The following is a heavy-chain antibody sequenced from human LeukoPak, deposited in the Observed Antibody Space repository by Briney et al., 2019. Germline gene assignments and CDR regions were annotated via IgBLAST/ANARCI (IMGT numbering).Heavy chain of an antibody. D-gene: IGHD3-22*01. J-gene: IGHJ5*02. CDR1: GYTFTSYG. CDR2: ISAYNGNT. Sequence: ASVKVSCKASGYTFTSYGISWVRQAPGQGLEWMGWISAYNGNTNYAQKLQGRVTMTTDTSTSTAYMGLRSLRSDDTAVYYCARALYDSSGYPYNWFDPWGQGTLVTVSS. CDR3: ARALYDSSGYPYNWFDP. V-gene: IGHV1-18*01.